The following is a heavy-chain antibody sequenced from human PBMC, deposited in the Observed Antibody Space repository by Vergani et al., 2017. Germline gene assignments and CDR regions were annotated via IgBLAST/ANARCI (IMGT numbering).Heavy chain of an antibody. Sequence: QVQLVESGGGVVQPGGSLRLSCAASGFTFSSYGMHWVRQAPGKGLEWVAVISYDGSNKYYADSVKGRFTISRDNSKNTLYLQMNSLRAEDTAVYYCAKDDCSGGSCFSDYWGQGTLVTVSS. CDR3: AKDDCSGGSCFSDY. CDR1: GFTFSSYG. D-gene: IGHD2-15*01. J-gene: IGHJ4*02. V-gene: IGHV3-30*18. CDR2: ISYDGSNK.